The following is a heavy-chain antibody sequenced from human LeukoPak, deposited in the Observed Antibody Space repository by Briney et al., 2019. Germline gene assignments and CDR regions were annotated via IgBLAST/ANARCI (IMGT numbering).Heavy chain of an antibody. CDR3: TSEAQYYYDRSGYSSSDY. CDR1: GFTFGDYA. V-gene: IGHV3-49*04. D-gene: IGHD3-22*01. CDR2: IRSKTYGRTT. Sequence: PGGSLRLSCTASGFTFGDYAMSWVRQAPGKGLEWVGFIRSKTYGRTTEYAAPVKGRFTISRDDSKSIAYLQMNSLKTEDTAVYYCTSEAQYYYDRSGYSSSDYWGQGALVTVSS. J-gene: IGHJ4*02.